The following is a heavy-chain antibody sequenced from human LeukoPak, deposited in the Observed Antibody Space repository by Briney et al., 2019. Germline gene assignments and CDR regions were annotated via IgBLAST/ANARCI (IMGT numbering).Heavy chain of an antibody. CDR3: ARDRLQSYYI. V-gene: IGHV4-39*07. Sequence: SETLSLTCTVSGGSISSSSYYWGWIRQPPGKGLEWIGTIFYSGTTYYNPSLKSRVTISVDTSKNQFSLKLSSVTAADTAVYYCARDRLQSYYIWGQGTLVTVSS. CDR1: GGSISSSSYY. D-gene: IGHD5-24*01. CDR2: IFYSGTT. J-gene: IGHJ4*02.